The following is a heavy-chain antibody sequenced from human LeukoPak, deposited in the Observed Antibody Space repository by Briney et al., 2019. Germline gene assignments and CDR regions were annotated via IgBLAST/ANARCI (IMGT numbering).Heavy chain of an antibody. CDR2: IYYSGST. CDR3: AGVRGDMIVVVPSTFDY. CDR1: GGSISSYY. V-gene: IGHV4-59*01. J-gene: IGHJ4*02. D-gene: IGHD3-22*01. Sequence: NPSETLSLTCTVSGGSISSYYWSWIRQPPGKGLEWIGYIYYSGSTNYNPSLKSRVTISVDTSKNQFSLKLSSVTAADTAVYYCAGVRGDMIVVVPSTFDYWGQGTLVTVSS.